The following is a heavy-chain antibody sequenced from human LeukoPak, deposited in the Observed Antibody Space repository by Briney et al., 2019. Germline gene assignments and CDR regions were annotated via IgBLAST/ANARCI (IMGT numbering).Heavy chain of an antibody. J-gene: IGHJ5*02. Sequence: KPGGSLRLSCVASGFTFSNGWMNWVRQAPGKGLEWVGRIKSNSDGGTTDYAAPVKGRFTISRDDSKNALFLQMNSLKIEDTAMYYCTTMIAWLGELLSFSWGQGTLVTVSS. D-gene: IGHD3-10*01. CDR3: TTMIAWLGELLSFS. CDR1: GFTFSNGW. V-gene: IGHV3-15*01. CDR2: IKSNSDGGTT.